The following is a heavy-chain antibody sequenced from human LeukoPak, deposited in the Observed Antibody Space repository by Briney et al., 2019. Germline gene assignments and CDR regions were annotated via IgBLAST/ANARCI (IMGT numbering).Heavy chain of an antibody. J-gene: IGHJ4*02. CDR1: GFSISTYW. D-gene: IGHD1-26*01. CDR3: ARRTYSGTYYYFDY. V-gene: IGHV3-74*01. Sequence: GGSLRLSCAASGFSISTYWMHWVRQAPGKGLVWVSRINSDGSTTSYADSAKGRFTISRDNAKNTLYLQMNSLRAEDTAVYYCARRTYSGTYYYFDYWGQGTLVTVSS. CDR2: INSDGSTT.